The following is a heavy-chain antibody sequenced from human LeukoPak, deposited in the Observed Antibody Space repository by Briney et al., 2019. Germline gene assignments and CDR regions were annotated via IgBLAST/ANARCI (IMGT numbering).Heavy chain of an antibody. CDR2: INHSGST. CDR1: DDSITMYY. CDR3: AREVWYYDSSGYSLLDAFDI. Sequence: PSETLSLTCTVSDDSITMYYWTWIRQPPGKGLEWIGEINHSGSTNYNPSLKSRVTISVDTSKNQFSLKLSSVTAADTAVYYCAREVWYYDSSGYSLLDAFDIWGQGTMVTVSS. J-gene: IGHJ3*02. V-gene: IGHV4-59*01. D-gene: IGHD3-22*01.